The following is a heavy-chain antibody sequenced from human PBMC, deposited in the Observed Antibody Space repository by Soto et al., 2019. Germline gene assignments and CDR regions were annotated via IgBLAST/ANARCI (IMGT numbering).Heavy chain of an antibody. Sequence: GGSLSLSCAASGFTVGTNYMTWVRQAPGKGLEWVLVIYAGGRRYYADSVKGRFTISRDISKNTQYLQMDSLRAEDTAVYYCARVPIGGNWFDPWGQGTLVTVSS. V-gene: IGHV3-66*01. CDR2: IYAGGRR. CDR3: ARVPIGGNWFDP. J-gene: IGHJ5*02. CDR1: GFTVGTNY. D-gene: IGHD3-10*01.